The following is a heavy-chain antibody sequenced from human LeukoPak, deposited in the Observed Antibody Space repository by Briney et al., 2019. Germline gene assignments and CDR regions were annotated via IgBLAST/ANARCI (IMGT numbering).Heavy chain of an antibody. J-gene: IGHJ5*02. V-gene: IGHV1-18*01. Sequence: ASVKVSCKASGYTFNTYNINWVRQAPGQGLEWMGWISTYNDNTNYAQKFQGRVTMTTDTSTSTAYMELRSLRSDDTAVYYCARGASIEFDPWGQGTLVTVSS. CDR3: ARGASIEFDP. CDR2: ISTYNDNT. CDR1: GYTFNTYN. D-gene: IGHD3-16*02.